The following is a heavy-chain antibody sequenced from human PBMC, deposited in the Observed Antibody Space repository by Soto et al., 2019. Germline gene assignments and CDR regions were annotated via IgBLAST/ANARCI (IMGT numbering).Heavy chain of an antibody. CDR3: ARDPKPRITMIVP. CDR2: ISSSGSTI. J-gene: IGHJ5*02. V-gene: IGHV3-48*03. Sequence: GGSLRLSCAASGFTFSSYEMNWVRQAPGKGLEWVSYISSSGSTIYYADSVKGRFTISRDNAKNSLYLQMNSLRAEDTAVYYCARDPKPRITMIVPWGQGTLVTVSS. D-gene: IGHD3-22*01. CDR1: GFTFSSYE.